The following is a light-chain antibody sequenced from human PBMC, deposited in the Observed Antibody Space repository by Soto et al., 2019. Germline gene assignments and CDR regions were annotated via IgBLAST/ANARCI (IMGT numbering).Light chain of an antibody. CDR3: QQYGTSPT. Sequence: EIVLTQSPGTLSLSPGERATLSCRASQTVRSNYLAWYQQIPGQAPRLLIYGASSRATGIPDRFSGSGSGTDFTLTISRLEPEDFAVYYCQQYGTSPTFGQGTRVEVK. CDR2: GAS. CDR1: QTVRSNY. V-gene: IGKV3-20*01. J-gene: IGKJ1*01.